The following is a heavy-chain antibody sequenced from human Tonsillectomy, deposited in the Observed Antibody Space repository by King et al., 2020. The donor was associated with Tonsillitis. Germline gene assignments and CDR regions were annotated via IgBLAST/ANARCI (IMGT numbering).Heavy chain of an antibody. CDR1: GCTFSSYA. J-gene: IGHJ5*02. V-gene: IGHV1-69*04. D-gene: IGHD2/OR15-2a*01. CDR3: ARLLSTIEGGWFDP. Sequence: QLVQSGAEVKKPGSSVKVSCKASGCTFSSYAISWVRQAPGQGLEWMGRIIPILGIANYAQKFQGRVTITADKSTSTAYMELSSLRSEDTAVYYCARLLSTIEGGWFDPWGQGTLVTVSS. CDR2: IIPILGIA.